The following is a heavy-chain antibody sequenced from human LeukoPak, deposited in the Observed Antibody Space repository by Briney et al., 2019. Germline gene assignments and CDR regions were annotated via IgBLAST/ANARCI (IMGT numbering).Heavy chain of an antibody. V-gene: IGHV1-18*01. Sequence: GASVKVSCKASGYTFTSYGISWVRQAPGQGLEWMGWISAYNGNTNYAQKLQGRVTMTTDTSTSTAYMELRSLRSDDTAVYYCARVGYRSGWYSLDFDYWGQGTLVTVSS. CDR2: ISAYNGNT. D-gene: IGHD6-19*01. CDR3: ARVGYRSGWYSLDFDY. J-gene: IGHJ4*02. CDR1: GYTFTSYG.